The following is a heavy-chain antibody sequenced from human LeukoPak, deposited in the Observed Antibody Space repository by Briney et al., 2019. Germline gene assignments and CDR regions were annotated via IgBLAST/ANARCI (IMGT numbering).Heavy chain of an antibody. CDR3: ASVSASEVDDYGDAFDI. CDR1: GGTFSSYA. Sequence: GASVKVSCKASGGTFSSYAISWVRQAPGQGLEWMGRIIPILGIANYAQKFQGRVTITADKSTSTAYMELSSLRSEDTAVYYCASVSASEVDDYGDAFDIWGQGTMVTVSS. V-gene: IGHV1-69*04. D-gene: IGHD4-17*01. CDR2: IIPILGIA. J-gene: IGHJ3*02.